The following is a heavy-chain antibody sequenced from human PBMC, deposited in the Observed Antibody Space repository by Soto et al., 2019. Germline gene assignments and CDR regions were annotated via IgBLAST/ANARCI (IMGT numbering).Heavy chain of an antibody. CDR2: INPNSGGT. V-gene: IGHV1-2*04. D-gene: IGHD3-10*01. CDR1: GYTFTGYY. Sequence: ASVKVSCKASGYTFTGYYMHWVRQAPGQGLEWMGWINPNSGGTNYAQKFQGWVTMTRDTSISTAYMELSRLRSDDTAVYYCARERMVGGVIIHYYYGMDVWGQGTTVTVSS. J-gene: IGHJ6*02. CDR3: ARERMVGGVIIHYYYGMDV.